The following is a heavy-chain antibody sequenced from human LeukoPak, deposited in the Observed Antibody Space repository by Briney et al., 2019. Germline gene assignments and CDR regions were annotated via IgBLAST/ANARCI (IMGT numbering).Heavy chain of an antibody. J-gene: IGHJ4*02. CDR1: GGTFSSYA. V-gene: IGHV1-69*05. D-gene: IGHD6-13*01. Sequence: GASVKVSCKASGGTFSSYAISWVRQAPGQGLEWMGGIIPIFGTANYAQKLQGRVTMTTDTSTSTAYMELRGLRSDDTAVYYCARDGAAADGTSSDYWGQGTLVTVSS. CDR2: IIPIFGTA. CDR3: ARDGAAADGTSSDY.